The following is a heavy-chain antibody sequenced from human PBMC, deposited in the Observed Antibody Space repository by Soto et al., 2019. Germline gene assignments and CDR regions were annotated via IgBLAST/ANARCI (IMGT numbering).Heavy chain of an antibody. CDR2: IYYSGST. J-gene: IGHJ4*02. CDR1: GGSISSYY. V-gene: IGHV4-59*01. CDR3: AGYSSSWYGVYFDY. Sequence: SETLSLTCTVSGGSISSYYWSWIRQPPGKGLEWIGYIYYSGSTNYNPSLKSRVTISVDTSKNQFSLKLSSVTAADTAVYYCAGYSSSWYGVYFDYWGQGTLVTVSS. D-gene: IGHD6-13*01.